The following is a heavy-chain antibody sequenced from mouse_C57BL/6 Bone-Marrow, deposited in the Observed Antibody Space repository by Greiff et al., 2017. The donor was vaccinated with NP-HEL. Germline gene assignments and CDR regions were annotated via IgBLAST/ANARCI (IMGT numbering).Heavy chain of an antibody. J-gene: IGHJ2*01. CDR2: LYPGDGDT. CDR1: GYAFSSSW. V-gene: IGHV1-82*01. CDR3: AREDWEMGYYYDY. Sequence: VQLQESGPELVKPGASVKISCKASGYAFSSSWMNWVKQRPGKGLAWLGRLYPGDGDTNYNGKFKGKATLTADKSSSTAYMQLSSLTSEDSAVYFCAREDWEMGYYYDYWGQGTTLTVSS. D-gene: IGHD4-1*01.